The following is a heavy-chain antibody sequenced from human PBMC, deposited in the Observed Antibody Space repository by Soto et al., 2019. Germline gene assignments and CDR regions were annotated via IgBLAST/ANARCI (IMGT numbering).Heavy chain of an antibody. Sequence: GASVKVSCKASGGTFSSYAISWVRQAPGQGLEWMGGIIPIFGTANYAQKFQGRVTITADESTSTAYMELSSLRSEDTAVYYCARDTLPYSRGYYMNWFDTWGQGTLVTVSS. D-gene: IGHD3-22*01. CDR2: IIPIFGTA. V-gene: IGHV1-69*13. J-gene: IGHJ5*02. CDR1: GGTFSSYA. CDR3: ARDTLPYSRGYYMNWFDT.